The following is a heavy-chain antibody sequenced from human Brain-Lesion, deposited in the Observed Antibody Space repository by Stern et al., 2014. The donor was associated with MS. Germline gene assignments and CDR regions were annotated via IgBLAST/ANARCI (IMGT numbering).Heavy chain of an antibody. CDR2: IFHTGDT. D-gene: IGHD3-16*01. CDR1: GASLSGVNW. Sequence: QLQLQESGPGLVKPSGTLSLTCTVSGASLSGVNWWTWVRQPPGTGLDWXWEIFHTGDTNYNPSLRSRVVMLVDSSKSQFSLQLTSVTAADTAVYYCARGGGTDSPTYDYWGQGTLVTVS. CDR3: ARGGGTDSPTYDY. V-gene: IGHV4-4*02. J-gene: IGHJ4*02.